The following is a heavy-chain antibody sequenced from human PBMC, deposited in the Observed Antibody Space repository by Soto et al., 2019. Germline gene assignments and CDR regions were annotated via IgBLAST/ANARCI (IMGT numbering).Heavy chain of an antibody. Sequence: QVQLQQWGAGLLKPSETLSLTCAVYGGSFSGYYWSWIRQPPGKGLEWIGEINHSGSTNYNPSLKSRVTISVDTSKNQFSLKLSSVTAADTAVYHCASQPYSYGYPFDYWGQGTLVTVSS. CDR3: ASQPYSYGYPFDY. J-gene: IGHJ4*02. V-gene: IGHV4-34*01. CDR1: GGSFSGYY. CDR2: INHSGST. D-gene: IGHD5-18*01.